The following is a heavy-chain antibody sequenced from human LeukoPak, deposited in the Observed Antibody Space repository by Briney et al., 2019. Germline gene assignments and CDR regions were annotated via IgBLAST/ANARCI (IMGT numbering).Heavy chain of an antibody. J-gene: IGHJ4*02. V-gene: IGHV3-23*01. D-gene: IGHD5-12*01. CDR2: ISSSGGST. CDR1: GFTFNTYA. CDR3: AKGWTSITYDS. Sequence: SLRLSCAASGFTFNTYAMSWVRQAPGQGLEWVSAISSSGGSTFHADSVKGRVTISRDISKNTLYLQMNSLKAEDTAVYYCAKGWTSITYDSWGQGTLVTVSS.